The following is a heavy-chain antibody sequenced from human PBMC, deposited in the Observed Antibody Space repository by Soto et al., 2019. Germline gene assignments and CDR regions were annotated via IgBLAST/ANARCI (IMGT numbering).Heavy chain of an antibody. CDR2: INHSGST. CDR1: GGSFSGYY. J-gene: IGHJ4*02. Sequence: PSETLSLTCAVYGGSFSGYYWSWIRQPPGKGLEWIGEINHSGSTNYNPSLKGRVTISVDTSKNQFSLKLSSVTAADTAVYYCASSLFYDILTGYPRSYYFDYWGQGTLVTVSS. CDR3: ASSLFYDILTGYPRSYYFDY. D-gene: IGHD3-9*01. V-gene: IGHV4-34*01.